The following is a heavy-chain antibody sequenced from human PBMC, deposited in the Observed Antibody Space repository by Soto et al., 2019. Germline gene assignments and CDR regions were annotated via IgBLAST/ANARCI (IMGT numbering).Heavy chain of an antibody. CDR3: ARAIGPSAIYFDY. Sequence: SETLSLTCTVSGASISSSNWWNWVRQPPGKGPEWIGEIYHRGSTNYNPSLKNRVTISVDKSKNHFSLNLSSVTAADTAVYYCARAIGPSAIYFDYWGQGALVTVSS. D-gene: IGHD2-2*02. CDR2: IYHRGST. CDR1: GASISSSNW. J-gene: IGHJ4*02. V-gene: IGHV4-4*02.